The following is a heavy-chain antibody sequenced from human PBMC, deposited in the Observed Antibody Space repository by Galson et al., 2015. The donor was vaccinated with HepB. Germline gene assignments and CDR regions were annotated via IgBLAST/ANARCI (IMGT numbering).Heavy chain of an antibody. V-gene: IGHV6-1*01. Sequence: CAISGDSVSSSNGGWTWIRQSPSRGLEWLGRTYYYASEWHSDYADFVKNRITINPDTSKNQASLQLNSVTPEDTAVYYCTRRVAGNTWFDPWGQGTLVTVSS. CDR2: TYYYASEWHS. J-gene: IGHJ5*02. CDR1: GDSVSSSNGG. CDR3: TRRVAGNTWFDP.